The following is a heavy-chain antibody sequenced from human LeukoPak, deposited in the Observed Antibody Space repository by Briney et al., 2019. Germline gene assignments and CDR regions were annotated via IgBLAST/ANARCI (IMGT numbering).Heavy chain of an antibody. J-gene: IGHJ4*02. CDR2: ISGSGGST. CDR3: AKSLDGSSSSPLDY. D-gene: IGHD6-13*01. CDR1: GFSFSSYA. Sequence: GGSLRLSCAASGFSFSSYAMSWVRQAPGKGLEWVSAISGSGGSTYYADSVKGRFTISRDNSKNTLYLQMNSLRAEDTAVYYCAKSLDGSSSSPLDYWGQGTLVTVSS. V-gene: IGHV3-23*01.